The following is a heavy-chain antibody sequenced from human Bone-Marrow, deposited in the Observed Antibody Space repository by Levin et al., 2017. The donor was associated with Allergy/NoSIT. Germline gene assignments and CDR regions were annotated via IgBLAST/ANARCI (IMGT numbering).Heavy chain of an antibody. Sequence: GESLKISCKGSGYSFTNHWITWVRQMPGKGLEWMGRIDPGDSYTTYSSSFHGHVTISVDKSINTAYLQWGSLYASDTAMYYCLGEVSLFDYWGQGTLVTVSS. J-gene: IGHJ4*02. CDR2: IDPGDSYT. CDR1: GYSFTNHW. D-gene: IGHD3-16*02. CDR3: LGEVSLFDY. V-gene: IGHV5-10-1*01.